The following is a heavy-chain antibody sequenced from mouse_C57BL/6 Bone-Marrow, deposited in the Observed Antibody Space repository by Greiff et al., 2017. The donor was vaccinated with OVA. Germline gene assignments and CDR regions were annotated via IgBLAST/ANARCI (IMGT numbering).Heavy chain of an antibody. CDR3: TRERAYGNYIY. D-gene: IGHD2-1*01. V-gene: IGHV1-5*01. Sequence: VQLQQSGTVLARPGASVKMSCKTSGYTFTSYWMHWVKQRPGQGLEWIGAIYPGNSDTSYNQKFKGKAKLTAVTSASTAYMERSSLTNEDSAVYYCTRERAYGNYIYWGQGTTLTVSS. CDR1: GYTFTSYW. J-gene: IGHJ2*01. CDR2: IYPGNSDT.